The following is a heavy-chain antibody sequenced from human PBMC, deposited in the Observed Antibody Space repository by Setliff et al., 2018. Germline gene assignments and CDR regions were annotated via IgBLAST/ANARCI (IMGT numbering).Heavy chain of an antibody. Sequence: WASVKVSCKASGFTLSSSVMHWVRQAGGERLEWMGWIVVGSGNTHHAQKFQERVTITRDMSTSTVYMELSSLMSDDTAVYYCVTELAIGRTFFDYWGQGTLVTVSS. CDR1: GFTLSSSV. CDR3: VTELAIGRTFFDY. V-gene: IGHV1-58*02. CDR2: IVVGSGNT. J-gene: IGHJ4*02. D-gene: IGHD3-22*01.